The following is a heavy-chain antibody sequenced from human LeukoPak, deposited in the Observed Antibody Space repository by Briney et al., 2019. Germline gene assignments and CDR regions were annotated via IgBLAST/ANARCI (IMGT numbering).Heavy chain of an antibody. D-gene: IGHD5-18*01. CDR1: AFTFRSYA. V-gene: IGHV3-23*01. J-gene: IGHJ4*02. Sequence: RGGSLRLSCAASAFTFRSYAMIWVRQAPEKGLEWVSGISGSGGSTYYSDSAKGRFTISRDNSNNTLYLQMNSLRAEDTAVYYCAKGAASRGYTYVANWGQGTLVTVSS. CDR3: AKGAASRGYTYVAN. CDR2: ISGSGGST.